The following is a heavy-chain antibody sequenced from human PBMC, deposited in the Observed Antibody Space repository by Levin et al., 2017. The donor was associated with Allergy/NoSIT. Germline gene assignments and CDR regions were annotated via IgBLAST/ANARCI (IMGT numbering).Heavy chain of an antibody. Sequence: LSLTCAASGFIFSIYDMHWVRQVTGKGLEWVSSIGTAADTFYPASVKGRFTISRESADNSLYLQMNSLRAEDTAVYYCARARPGTTHMDVWGQGTTVTVSS. J-gene: IGHJ6*02. CDR3: ARARPGTTHMDV. CDR1: GFIFSIYD. CDR2: IGTAADT. D-gene: IGHD1-7*01. V-gene: IGHV3-13*01.